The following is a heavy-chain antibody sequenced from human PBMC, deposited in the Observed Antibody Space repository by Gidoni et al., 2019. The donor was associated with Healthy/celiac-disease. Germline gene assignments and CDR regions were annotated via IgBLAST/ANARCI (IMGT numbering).Heavy chain of an antibody. V-gene: IGHV3-11*01. CDR3: ARSEISQAGRYFDY. D-gene: IGHD3-10*01. J-gene: IGHJ4*02. CDR1: GFTFSDYY. CDR2: SSSSGGTV. Sequence: QVQLVESGGGLVQPGGSLRLSCAASGFTFSDYYMSWIRQAPGKGLGWVSDSSSSGGTVYDTDSVKGRFTISRDNSKNSLYLQMNRLRGEDTAVYYWARSEISQAGRYFDYWGQGTLVTVSS.